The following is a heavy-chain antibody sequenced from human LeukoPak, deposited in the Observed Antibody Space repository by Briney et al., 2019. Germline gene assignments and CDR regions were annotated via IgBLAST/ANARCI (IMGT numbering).Heavy chain of an antibody. Sequence: SETLSLTCAVYGGSFSSYYWSWISQPPGKWLEWIGEINHSGSTNYNPSLKSRVTISVDTSKNQFSLKLSSVTAADTAVYYCARVNGYCSSTSCYVGGNWFDPWGQGTLVTVSS. D-gene: IGHD2-2*01. J-gene: IGHJ5*02. CDR2: INHSGST. CDR1: GGSFSSYY. V-gene: IGHV4-34*01. CDR3: ARVNGYCSSTSCYVGGNWFDP.